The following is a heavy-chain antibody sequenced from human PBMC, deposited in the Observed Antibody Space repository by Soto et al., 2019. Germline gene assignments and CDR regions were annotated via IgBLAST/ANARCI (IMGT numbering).Heavy chain of an antibody. J-gene: IGHJ4*02. CDR3: ARGGSYYLDDS. CDR1: GFTFSSYG. D-gene: IGHD1-26*01. CDR2: VWYDGNTK. V-gene: IGHV3-33*01. Sequence: QVQLVESGGGVVQPGRSLRLSCAASGFTFSSYGMHWVRQAPGKGLEWVAIVWYDGNTKYYADFVKGRITISRDNSKKTINLQVNSLRAENTAVYYCARGGSYYLDDSRGQGTLVTVSS.